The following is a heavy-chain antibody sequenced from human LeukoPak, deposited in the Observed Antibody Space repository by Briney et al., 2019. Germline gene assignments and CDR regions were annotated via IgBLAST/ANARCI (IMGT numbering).Heavy chain of an antibody. CDR1: GFTFSSYW. J-gene: IGHJ4*02. V-gene: IGHV3-74*01. D-gene: IGHD3-22*01. Sequence: GGSLRLSCAASGFTFSSYWMHGVRKAPGKGLVGVSRINSDGSSTSYADSVKGRFTISRDNTKNTLYLQMNSLRAEDTAVYYCARADSSGYGHWGQGTLVTVSS. CDR3: ARADSSGYGH. CDR2: INSDGSST.